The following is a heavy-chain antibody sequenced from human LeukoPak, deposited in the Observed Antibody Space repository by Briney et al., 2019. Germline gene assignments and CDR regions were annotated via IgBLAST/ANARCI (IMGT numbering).Heavy chain of an antibody. J-gene: IGHJ4*02. CDR3: ARDRYYYDSSGFGFDY. CDR2: ISVSGGST. V-gene: IGHV3-23*01. Sequence: GGSLRLSCAASGFAFNKYGMSWVRQAPGKGLEWVSLISVSGGSTYSADSVKGRFTISRDNSKNTLYLQMNSLRAEDTAVYYCARDRYYYDSSGFGFDYWGQGTLVTVSS. D-gene: IGHD3-22*01. CDR1: GFAFNKYG.